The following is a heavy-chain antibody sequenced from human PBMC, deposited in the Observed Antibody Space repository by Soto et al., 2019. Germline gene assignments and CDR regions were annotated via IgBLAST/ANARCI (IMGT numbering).Heavy chain of an antibody. D-gene: IGHD3-9*01. CDR1: GFTFSSYA. J-gene: IGHJ4*02. CDR2: ISYDGSNK. V-gene: IGHV3-30-3*01. CDR3: ARAALRYFDWLHFDY. Sequence: QVQLVESGGGVVQPGRSLRLSCAASGFTFSSYAMHWVRQAPGKGLEWVAVISYDGSNKYYADSVKGRFTISRDNSKNTVYLQMNSLRAEDTAVYYCARAALRYFDWLHFDYWGQGTLVTVSS.